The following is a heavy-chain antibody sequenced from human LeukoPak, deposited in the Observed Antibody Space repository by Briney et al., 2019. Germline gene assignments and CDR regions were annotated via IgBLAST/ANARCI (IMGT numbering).Heavy chain of an antibody. CDR1: GFTFSSYG. CDR3: ARDRVSGSYPDAFDI. D-gene: IGHD1-26*01. V-gene: IGHV3-33*01. CDR2: IWYDGSNK. J-gene: IGHJ3*02. Sequence: PGGSLRLSCAASGFTFSSYGMHWVRQAPGKGLEWVAVIWYDGSNKYYADSVKGRFTISRDNSKNTLYLQMNSLIAEDTAVYYCARDRVSGSYPDAFDIWGQGTMVTVSS.